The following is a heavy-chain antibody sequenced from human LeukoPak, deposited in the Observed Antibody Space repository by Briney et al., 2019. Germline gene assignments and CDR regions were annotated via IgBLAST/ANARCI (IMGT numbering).Heavy chain of an antibody. J-gene: IGHJ4*02. CDR1: GYTFTSYA. CDR3: ARDRPQGDVVVPAAN. CDR2: IIPIFGTA. D-gene: IGHD2-2*01. V-gene: IGHV1-69*13. Sequence: SVKVSCKASGYTFTSYAISWVRQAPGQGLEWMGGIIPIFGTANYAQKFQGRVTITADESTSTAYMELSSLRSEDTAVYYCARDRPQGDVVVPAANWGQGTLVTVSS.